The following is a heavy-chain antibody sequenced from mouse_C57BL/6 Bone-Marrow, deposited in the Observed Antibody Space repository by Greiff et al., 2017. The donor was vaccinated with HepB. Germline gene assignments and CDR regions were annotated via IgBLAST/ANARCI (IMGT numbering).Heavy chain of an antibody. CDR1: GYTFTDYE. V-gene: IGHV1-15*01. CDR2: IDPETGGT. Sequence: QVHVKQSGAELVRPGASVTLSCKASGYTFTDYEMHWVKQTPVHGLEWIGAIDPETGGTAYNQKFKGKAILTADKSSSTAYMELRSLTSEDSAVCYCTRKEQGRAWFAYWGQGTLVTVSA. J-gene: IGHJ3*01. CDR3: TRKEQGRAWFAY. D-gene: IGHD4-1*01.